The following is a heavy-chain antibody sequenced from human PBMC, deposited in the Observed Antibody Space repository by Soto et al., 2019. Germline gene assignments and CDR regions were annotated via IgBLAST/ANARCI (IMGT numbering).Heavy chain of an antibody. CDR2: ISWNSGSI. Sequence: EVQLVESGGGLVQPGRSLRLSCAASGFTFDDYAMHWVRQAPGKGLEWVSGISWNSGSIGYADSVKGRFTISRDNAKNSLYLQMNSLRAEDTALYYCAKSSDTAIVIPNFDYWGQGTLVTVSS. CDR3: AKSSDTAIVIPNFDY. CDR1: GFTFDDYA. V-gene: IGHV3-9*01. D-gene: IGHD5-18*01. J-gene: IGHJ4*02.